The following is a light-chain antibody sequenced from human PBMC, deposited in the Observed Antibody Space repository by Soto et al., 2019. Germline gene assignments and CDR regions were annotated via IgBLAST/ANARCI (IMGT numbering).Light chain of an antibody. CDR2: GAS. Sequence: DIQLTQSPSFLSASVGDRVTITCRASQGISSYLAWYQQKPGKAPNLLIYGASTLQSGVPSRFSGSGSGTEFTLTISSLQPEDFAAYYCQHLYTYPITFGQGTRLEFK. CDR1: QGISSY. J-gene: IGKJ5*01. CDR3: QHLYTYPIT. V-gene: IGKV1-9*01.